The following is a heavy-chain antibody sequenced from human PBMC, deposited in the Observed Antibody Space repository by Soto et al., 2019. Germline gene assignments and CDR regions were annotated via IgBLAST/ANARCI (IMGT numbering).Heavy chain of an antibody. CDR3: AGGYYFFDY. V-gene: IGHV3-30*03. CDR2: ISSDGSNK. J-gene: IGHJ4*02. CDR1: GFTFSSYG. D-gene: IGHD3-10*01. Sequence: QVQLVESGGGVVQPGRSLRFSCAASGFTFSSYGMHWVRQAPGKGLEWVAVISSDGSNKYYGDSVKGRFTISRDNSKNTLYLQMNRLRAEDTAVYYCAGGYYFFDYWGQGTLVTVSS.